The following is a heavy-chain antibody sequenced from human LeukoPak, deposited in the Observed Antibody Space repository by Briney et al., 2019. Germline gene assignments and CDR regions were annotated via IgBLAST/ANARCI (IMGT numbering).Heavy chain of an antibody. CDR1: GGSISSYY. Sequence: SETLSPTCTVSGGSISSYYWSWIRQPPGKGLEWIGYIYYSGSTYYNPSLKSRVTISVDTSKNQFSLKLSSVTAADTAVYYCARAVGSFDWLPLFDFWGQGALVTVSS. J-gene: IGHJ4*02. V-gene: IGHV4-59*08. CDR3: ARAVGSFDWLPLFDF. CDR2: IYYSGST. D-gene: IGHD3-9*01.